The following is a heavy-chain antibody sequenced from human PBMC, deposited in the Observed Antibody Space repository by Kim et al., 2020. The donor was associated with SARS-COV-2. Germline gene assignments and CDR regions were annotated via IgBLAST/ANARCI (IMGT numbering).Heavy chain of an antibody. Sequence: GGSLRLSCAASGFTFSDYAMHWVRQAPGKGLEWVAVISYDGSTKYYADSVKGRFTISRDNSKNTLYLQINSLRAEDTAVYYCATNLISGYGERYWGQGSLVTVSS. CDR1: GFTFSDYA. J-gene: IGHJ4*02. V-gene: IGHV3-30-3*01. CDR3: ATNLISGYGERY. CDR2: ISYDGSTK. D-gene: IGHD4-17*01.